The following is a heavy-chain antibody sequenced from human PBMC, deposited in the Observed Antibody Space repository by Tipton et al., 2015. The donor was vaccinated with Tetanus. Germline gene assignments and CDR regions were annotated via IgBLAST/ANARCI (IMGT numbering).Heavy chain of an antibody. CDR1: GGSLRSGGYY. J-gene: IGHJ4*02. CDR2: IYYTGNT. Sequence: TLSLTCTVSGGSLRSGGYYWSWIRQHPGQGLEWIGYIYYTGNTYYNPSLKSRVTLSIDMSKNQFSLRLSSVTAADTAVYYCSSSPGNQYLAFFDYWGRGTKVTVSS. V-gene: IGHV4-31*03. CDR3: SSSPGNQYLAFFDY. D-gene: IGHD3-3*02.